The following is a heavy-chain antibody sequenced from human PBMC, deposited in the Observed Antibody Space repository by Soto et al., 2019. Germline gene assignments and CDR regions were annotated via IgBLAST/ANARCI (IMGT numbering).Heavy chain of an antibody. Sequence: HPGGSLRLSCAASGFTFSNYWMHWVRQVPGKGLVWVSRVKTDGSSTTYADSVKGRFTISRDNAKNTLWLQMNSLRAEDTAVYYCARDSEMVRGSYFDYWGQGALVTVSS. CDR3: ARDSEMVRGSYFDY. D-gene: IGHD3-10*01. CDR1: GFTFSNYW. J-gene: IGHJ4*02. CDR2: VKTDGSST. V-gene: IGHV3-74*01.